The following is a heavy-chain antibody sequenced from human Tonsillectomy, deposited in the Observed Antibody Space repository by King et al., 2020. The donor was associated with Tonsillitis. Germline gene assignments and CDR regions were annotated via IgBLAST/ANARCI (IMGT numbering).Heavy chain of an antibody. Sequence: QLQESGPGLVKPPDTLSLTCAVSGYSISTSHWWGWIRQPPGKGLGWIGYIYYSGCTYYNPSLKSRVTMSVDTSKNQFSLKLSSVTAVDTAVYYCARAEKDQLLPNYYYYYYMDVWGKGTTVTVSS. CDR2: IYYSGCT. J-gene: IGHJ6*03. V-gene: IGHV4-28*03. CDR3: ARAEKDQLLPNYYYYYYMDV. CDR1: GYSISTSHW. D-gene: IGHD2-2*01.